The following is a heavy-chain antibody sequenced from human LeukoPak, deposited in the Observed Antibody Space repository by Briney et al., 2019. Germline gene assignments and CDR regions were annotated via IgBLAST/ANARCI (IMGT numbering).Heavy chain of an antibody. V-gene: IGHV3-53*01. Sequence: GGSLRLSCAASGFTVSSNYMSWVRQAPGKGLEWVSVIYSGGSTYYADSVKGRFTISRDNSENTLDLQMNSLRAEDTAVYYCVRDGVGATAYFGYFDYWGQGALVTVSS. J-gene: IGHJ4*02. CDR2: IYSGGST. CDR1: GFTVSSNY. CDR3: VRDGVGATAYFGYFDY. D-gene: IGHD1-26*01.